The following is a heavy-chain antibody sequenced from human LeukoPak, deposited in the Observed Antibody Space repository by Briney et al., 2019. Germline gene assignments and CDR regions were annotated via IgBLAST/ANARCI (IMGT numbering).Heavy chain of an antibody. CDR3: ARGGRATVTKFDY. CDR1: GGTFSSYA. Sequence: SVNVSCTASGGTFSSYAISWVRQAPGQGLEWMGGIIPIFGTANYAQKFQGRVTITADESTSTAYMELSSLRSEDTAVYYCARGGRATVTKFDYWGQGTLVTVSS. V-gene: IGHV1-69*13. CDR2: IIPIFGTA. J-gene: IGHJ4*02. D-gene: IGHD4-11*01.